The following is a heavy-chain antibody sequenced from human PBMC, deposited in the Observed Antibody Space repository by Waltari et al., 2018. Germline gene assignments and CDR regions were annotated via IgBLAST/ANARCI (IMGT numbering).Heavy chain of an antibody. J-gene: IGHJ3*02. CDR1: GYPFTSYV. CDR2: INVGNGNT. Sequence: QVQLVQSGAEVKKPGASVKVSCKASGYPFTSYVIYWVRQAPGQRPEWMGWINVGNGNTKHSQKFQDRVTMTRDTSATTAYMALSSLTSEDTAVFYCARLVHDAFDIWGQGTMVTVSS. CDR3: ARLVHDAFDI. V-gene: IGHV1-3*01. D-gene: IGHD6-6*01.